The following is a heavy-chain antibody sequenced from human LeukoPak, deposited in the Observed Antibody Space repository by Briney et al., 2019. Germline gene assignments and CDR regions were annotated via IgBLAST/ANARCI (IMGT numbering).Heavy chain of an antibody. D-gene: IGHD2-15*01. CDR2: LSGSGRGT. CDR1: GFTFNNFA. V-gene: IGHV3-23*01. J-gene: IGHJ6*02. CDR3: AKMYCRGPWCYTGGDDKFYGMDV. Sequence: GGSLRLSCVASGFTFNNFAMSWVRQAPGTGLEWVSTLSGSGRGTNYADSVKGRFIISRDNSKKTLSLQMSSLRAEDTAAYYCAKMYCRGPWCYTGGDDKFYGMDVWGQGTTVTVSS.